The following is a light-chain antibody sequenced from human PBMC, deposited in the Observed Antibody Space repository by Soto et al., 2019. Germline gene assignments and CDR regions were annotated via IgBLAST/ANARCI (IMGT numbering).Light chain of an antibody. Sequence: TQSPGTLSLSQGERATLSCRASQSVSNNYLAWYQQKPGQAPRLLIYGASTRATGIPARFSGSGSGTEFTLTISSLQSEDFEIYYCQQYNNWPIPFGQGTLLAIK. CDR2: GAS. CDR3: QQYNNWPIP. CDR1: QSVSNN. V-gene: IGKV3D-15*01. J-gene: IGKJ5*01.